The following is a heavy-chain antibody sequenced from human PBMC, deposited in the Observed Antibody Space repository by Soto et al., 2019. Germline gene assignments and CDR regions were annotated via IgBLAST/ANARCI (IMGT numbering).Heavy chain of an antibody. V-gene: IGHV4-34*01. D-gene: IGHD3-22*01. CDR2: INHSGST. CDR1: GGSFSGYY. J-gene: IGHJ4*02. Sequence: SETLSLTCAVYGGSFSGYYWSWIRQPPGKGLEWIGEINHSGSTNYNPSLKSRVTISVDTSKNQFSLKLSSVTAADTAVYYCARRPRSGYPYYFDYWGQGTLVTVSS. CDR3: ARRPRSGYPYYFDY.